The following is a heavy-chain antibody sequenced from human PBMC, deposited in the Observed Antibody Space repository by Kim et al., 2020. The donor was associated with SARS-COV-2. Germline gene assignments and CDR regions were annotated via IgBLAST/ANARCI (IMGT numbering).Heavy chain of an antibody. CDR3: AKAVSTNNWFADSFDI. V-gene: IGHV3-23*03. CDR1: GFTFSSYA. CDR2: IYSDGSNP. Sequence: GGSLRLSCAASGFTFSSYAMSWFRQAPGKGLEWVSLIYSDGSNPHYANSVKGRFTISRDNSRDTLYLQFISLRVEDTALYYCAKAVSTNNWFADSFDIWGQGKPVAVSS. D-gene: IGHD1-1*01. J-gene: IGHJ3*02.